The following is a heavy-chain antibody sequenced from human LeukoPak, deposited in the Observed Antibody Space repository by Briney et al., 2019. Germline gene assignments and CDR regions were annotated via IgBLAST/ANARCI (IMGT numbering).Heavy chain of an antibody. D-gene: IGHD5-12*01. CDR3: ARGGYGHWVDY. V-gene: IGHV4-34*01. J-gene: IGHJ4*02. CDR1: GGSISGYY. CDR2: INHSGST. Sequence: ASETLSLTCTVSGGSISGYYWSWIRQPPGKGLEWIGEINHSGSTNYNPSLKSRVTISVDTSKNQFSLKLSSVTAADTAVYYCARGGYGHWVDYWGQGTLVTVSS.